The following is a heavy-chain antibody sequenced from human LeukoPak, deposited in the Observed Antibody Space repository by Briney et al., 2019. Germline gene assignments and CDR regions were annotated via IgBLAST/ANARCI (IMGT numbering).Heavy chain of an antibody. CDR3: ARAAGVVTRVLFDY. Sequence: PSETLSLTCTVSGGSISSYYWSWIRQPPGKGLEWIGYIYYSGSTNYNPSLKSRVTISVDTSKNQFSLKLSSVTAADTAVYYCARAAGVVTRVLFDYWGQGTLVTVSA. D-gene: IGHD3-3*01. CDR2: IYYSGST. V-gene: IGHV4-59*01. J-gene: IGHJ4*02. CDR1: GGSISSYY.